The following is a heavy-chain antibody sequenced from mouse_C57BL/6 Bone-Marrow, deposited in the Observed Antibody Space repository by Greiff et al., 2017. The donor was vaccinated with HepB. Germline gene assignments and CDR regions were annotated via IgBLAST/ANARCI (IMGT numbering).Heavy chain of an antibody. CDR1: GYTFTSYW. V-gene: IGHV1-64*01. Sequence: QVQLKQSGAELVKPGASVKLSCKASGYTFTSYWMHWVKQRPGQGLEWIGVIHPNSGSTNYNEKFKSKATLTVDKSSSTAYMQLSSLTSEDSAVYYCARIRGYYAMDYWGQGTSVTVSS. CDR3: ARIRGYYAMDY. CDR2: IHPNSGST. J-gene: IGHJ4*01.